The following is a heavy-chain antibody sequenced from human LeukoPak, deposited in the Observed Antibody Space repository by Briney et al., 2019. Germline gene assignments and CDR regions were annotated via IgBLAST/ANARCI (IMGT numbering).Heavy chain of an antibody. CDR2: IYYSGST. Sequence: SETLSLTCTVSGGSISSSSYYWGWIRQPPGEGLEWIGSIYYSGSTYYNPSLKSRVTISVDTSKNQFSLKLSPVTAADTAVYYCARHTRVEHIVVSGTFDYWGQGTLVTVSS. CDR3: ARHTRVEHIVVSGTFDY. CDR1: GGSISSSSYY. D-gene: IGHD2-21*01. J-gene: IGHJ4*02. V-gene: IGHV4-39*01.